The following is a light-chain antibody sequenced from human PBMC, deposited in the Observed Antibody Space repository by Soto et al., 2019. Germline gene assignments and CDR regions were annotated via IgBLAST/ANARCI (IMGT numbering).Light chain of an antibody. V-gene: IGKV3-20*01. Sequence: PGKRATLSCRASQSLRSGDLACYQQIPGQAPGLLIYGASSRATGIPDGFSGSGSGTDFNLTVSRLAPEDFAVYYCHQYGTSPRTFGQGTKVDI. CDR2: GAS. J-gene: IGKJ1*01. CDR1: QSLRSGD. CDR3: HQYGTSPRT.